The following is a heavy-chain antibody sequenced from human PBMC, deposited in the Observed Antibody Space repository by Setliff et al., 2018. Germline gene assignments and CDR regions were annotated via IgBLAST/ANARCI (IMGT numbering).Heavy chain of an antibody. CDR1: GGSISSGGYY. CDR2: IYYSGTT. J-gene: IGHJ4*02. CDR3: ARDRFDSAIDY. D-gene: IGHD3-16*01. V-gene: IGHV4-31*03. Sequence: SETLSLTCTVSGGSISSGGYYWTWIRQHPGKGLEWIGHIYYSGTTYYNPSLRSRVSMSVDTSKNHFSLKLTSVTATDTAVYYCARDRFDSAIDYWGQGTLVTVSS.